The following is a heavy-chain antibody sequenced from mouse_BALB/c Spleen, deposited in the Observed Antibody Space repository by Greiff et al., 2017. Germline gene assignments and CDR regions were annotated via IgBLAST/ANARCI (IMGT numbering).Heavy chain of an antibody. CDR3: PSTGTREAWFAY. Sequence: EVQLQQSGAELVRSGASVKLSCTASGFNIKDYYMHWVKQRPEQGLEWIGWIDPENGDTEYAPKFQGKATMTADTSSNTAYLQLSSLTSEDTAVYYCPSTGTREAWFAYWGKGTLGTVSA. D-gene: IGHD4-1*02. CDR2: IDPENGDT. V-gene: IGHV14-4*02. J-gene: IGHJ3*01. CDR1: GFNIKDYY.